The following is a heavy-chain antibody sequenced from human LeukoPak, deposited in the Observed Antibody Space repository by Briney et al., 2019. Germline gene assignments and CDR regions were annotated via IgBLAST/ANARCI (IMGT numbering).Heavy chain of an antibody. J-gene: IGHJ4*02. CDR1: GFTFSSYS. CDR2: ISSSSSTI. CDR3: ARRVPSQVITDYFDY. V-gene: IGHV3-48*01. D-gene: IGHD3-16*01. Sequence: GGSLRLSCAASGFTFSSYSMNWVRQAPGKGLEWVSYISSSSSTIYYADSVKGRFTISRDNAKNSLYLQMNSLRAEDTAVYYCARRVPSQVITDYFDYWGQGTLVTVSS.